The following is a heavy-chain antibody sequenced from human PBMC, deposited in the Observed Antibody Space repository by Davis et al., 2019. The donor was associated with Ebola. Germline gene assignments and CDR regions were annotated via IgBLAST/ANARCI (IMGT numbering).Heavy chain of an antibody. V-gene: IGHV4-59*01. CDR3: ARGRYQWLRSIDY. D-gene: IGHD5-12*01. CDR2: IYYSGST. Sequence: MPSETLSLTCTVSGGSISTYYWNWIRQPPGKGLEWIGYIYYSGSTNYNPSLKSRVTISVDTSKNQFSLKLSSVTAADTAVYYCARGRYQWLRSIDYWGQGTLVTVSS. J-gene: IGHJ4*02. CDR1: GGSISTYY.